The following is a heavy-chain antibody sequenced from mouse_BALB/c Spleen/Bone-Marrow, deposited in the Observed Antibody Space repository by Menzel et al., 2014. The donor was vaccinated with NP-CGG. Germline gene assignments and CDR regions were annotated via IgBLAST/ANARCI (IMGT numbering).Heavy chain of an antibody. D-gene: IGHD1-1*01. V-gene: IGHV4-1*02. CDR1: GFDFSRYW. J-gene: IGHJ1*01. Sequence: DVQLVESGGGLVQPGGSLKLSCAASGFDFSRYWMSWVRQAPGKGLEWIGEINPDSSTINYTPSLKDKFIISRDNAKNTLYLQMSKVRSEDTALYYCASLYYYGYFDVWGAGTTVTVSS. CDR2: INPDSSTI. CDR3: ASLYYYGYFDV.